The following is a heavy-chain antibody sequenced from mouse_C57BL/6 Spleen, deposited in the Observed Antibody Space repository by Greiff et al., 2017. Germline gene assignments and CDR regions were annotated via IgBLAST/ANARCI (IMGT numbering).Heavy chain of an antibody. CDR2: INADGSST. Sequence: EVQLVQSEGGLVQPGSSVKLSCTASGYTFSDYYMAWVRQVPEKGLEWVGNINADGSSTYYLDTLKSNVILTGDTAKNIPYLQISSLKSEDTAAYYCARACSCYCSYYAMWCSGNAASVTV. CDR1: GYTFSDYY. CDR3: ARACSCYCSYYAMWC. D-gene: IGHD1-1*01. V-gene: IGHV5-16*01. J-gene: IGHJ4*01.